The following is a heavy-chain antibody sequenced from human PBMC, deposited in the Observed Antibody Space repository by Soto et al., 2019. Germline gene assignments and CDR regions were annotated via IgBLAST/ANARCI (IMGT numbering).Heavy chain of an antibody. Sequence: ASVKVSCKPSGYAFTSYGFSWVRQAPGQGPEWMGWISTWNDGKTDAQKFRGRVAMTTDTSTSTAYMELRSLRSDDTAVYYCARLNSDYDVDYWGQGTLVTVSS. J-gene: IGHJ4*02. CDR2: ISTWNDGK. CDR3: ARLNSDYDVDY. V-gene: IGHV1-18*04. D-gene: IGHD5-12*01. CDR1: GYAFTSYG.